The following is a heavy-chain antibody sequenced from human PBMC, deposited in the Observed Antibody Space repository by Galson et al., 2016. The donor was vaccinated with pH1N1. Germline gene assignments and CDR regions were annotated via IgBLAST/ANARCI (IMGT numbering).Heavy chain of an antibody. J-gene: IGHJ2*01. V-gene: IGHV1-69*13. CDR2: IIPIFNTA. CDR1: GGTFGSYG. D-gene: IGHD3-22*01. CDR3: AREDYYDTDLSDWFFDL. Sequence: SVKVSCKASGGTFGSYGINWVRQAPGQGLEWMGGIIPIFNTAKYAQNFQGRVTITADESTTTAYMELTSLRSEDTAMYFCAREDYYDTDLSDWFFDLWGRGTLRTVSA.